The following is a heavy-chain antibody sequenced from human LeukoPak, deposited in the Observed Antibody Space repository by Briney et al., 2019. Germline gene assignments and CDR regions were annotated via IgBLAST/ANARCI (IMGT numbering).Heavy chain of an antibody. J-gene: IGHJ4*02. CDR3: AKDDYGDYGVFDY. D-gene: IGHD4-17*01. V-gene: IGHV3-48*01. CDR2: ISTSGNTI. Sequence: GGSLRLSCEASGFTFRGFDMNWVRQAPGKGLEWVSYISTSGNTIYYADSVKGRFTISRDNSKNTLYLQMNSLRAEDTAVYYCAKDDYGDYGVFDYWGQGTLVTVSS. CDR1: GFTFRGFD.